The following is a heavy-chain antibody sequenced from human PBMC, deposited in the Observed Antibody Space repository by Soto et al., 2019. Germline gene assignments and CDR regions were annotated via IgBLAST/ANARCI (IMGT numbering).Heavy chain of an antibody. J-gene: IGHJ6*02. CDR2: ISGSGGST. CDR3: AKDGVVVIRPVMDV. CDR1: GFTFSSYA. V-gene: IGHV3-23*01. Sequence: GGSLRLSCAASGFTFSSYAMSWVRQAPGEGLERVSAISGSGGSTYYADSVKGRFTISRDNSKNTLYLQMNSLRAEDTAVYYCAKDGVVVIRPVMDVWGQGTTVTVSS. D-gene: IGHD3-22*01.